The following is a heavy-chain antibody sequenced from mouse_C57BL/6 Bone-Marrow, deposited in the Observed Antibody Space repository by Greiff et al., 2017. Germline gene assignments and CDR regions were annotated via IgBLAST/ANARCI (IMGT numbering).Heavy chain of an antibody. CDR1: GYSITSGYY. V-gene: IGHV3-6*01. CDR3: SRGDTTMSTGRYWDY. CDR2: LSYDGSN. J-gene: IGHJ2*01. Sequence: EVKLQESGPGLVKPSQSLSLTCSVTGYSITSGYYWNWIRQFPGNKLEWMGYLSYDGSNNYNPSLKNRISITRDTSTNQFFLKLNSVTTEDTTTYYWSRGDTTMSTGRYWDYWGQGTTRTVSS. D-gene: IGHD2-4*01.